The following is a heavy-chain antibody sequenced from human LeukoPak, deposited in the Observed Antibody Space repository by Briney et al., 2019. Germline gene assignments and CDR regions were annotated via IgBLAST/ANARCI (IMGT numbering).Heavy chain of an antibody. Sequence: SETLSLTCTVSGGSITSYYWSWIRQPPGKGLEWIGYIYYIGSTIYNPSLKSRVTISVDTSKNQFSLELNSVTAADTAVYYCASMRGNLNYYYMDVWGKGTTVTVSS. D-gene: IGHD4-23*01. CDR1: GGSITSYY. V-gene: IGHV4-59*01. CDR2: IYYIGST. J-gene: IGHJ6*03. CDR3: ASMRGNLNYYYMDV.